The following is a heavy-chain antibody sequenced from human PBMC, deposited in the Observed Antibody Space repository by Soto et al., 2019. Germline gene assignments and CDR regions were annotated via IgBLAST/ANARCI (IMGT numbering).Heavy chain of an antibody. V-gene: IGHV4-59*01. D-gene: IGHD2-2*01. J-gene: IGHJ6*01. CDR1: GGSISSYY. CDR2: ISYSGST. Sequence: QVQLQESGPGLVKPSETLSLTCRISGGSISSYYWNWIRQAPGKGLEWIGFISYSGSTNYNPAFTGRVTISVDTSKDQISLRLNSLTAADTAVYYCARVQSTSWGYYYAVDVWGQGTTVTVSS. CDR3: ARVQSTSWGYYYAVDV.